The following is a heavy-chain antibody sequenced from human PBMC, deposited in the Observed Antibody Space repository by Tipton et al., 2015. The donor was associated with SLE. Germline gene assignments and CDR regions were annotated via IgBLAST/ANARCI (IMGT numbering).Heavy chain of an antibody. CDR3: AGEGGYYYYGMDV. CDR2: IYSGGNT. CDR1: GFTVSSNY. Sequence: SLRLSCAASGFTVSSNYMSWVRQAPGKGLEWVSIIYSGGNTYYADTVRGRFTISRDDFKNMLFLQMNNLRAEDTAVYYCAGEGGYYYYGMDVWGQGTTVTVSS. V-gene: IGHV3-53*01. J-gene: IGHJ6*02.